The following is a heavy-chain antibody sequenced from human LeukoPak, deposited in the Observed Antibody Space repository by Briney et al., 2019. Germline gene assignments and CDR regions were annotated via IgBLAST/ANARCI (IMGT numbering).Heavy chain of an antibody. Sequence: GESLKISCKGSGYSFTSYWIGWVRQMPGKGLEWMGIIYPGDSDTRYSPSFQGQVTISADKSISTAYLQWSSLKASDTAMYYCAGPALGRISGSYVYYWGQGTLVTVSS. CDR3: AGPALGRISGSYVYY. V-gene: IGHV5-51*01. CDR1: GYSFTSYW. D-gene: IGHD1-26*01. CDR2: IYPGDSDT. J-gene: IGHJ4*02.